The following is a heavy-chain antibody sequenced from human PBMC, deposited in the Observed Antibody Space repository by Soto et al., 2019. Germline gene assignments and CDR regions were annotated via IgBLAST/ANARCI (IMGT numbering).Heavy chain of an antibody. CDR2: MNPNSGDT. CDR3: ASPSEVATSHFYFFTMDV. J-gene: IGHJ6*02. V-gene: IGHV1-8*01. Sequence: QVQLVQSGAEVKKPGASVKVSCRASGYSFTSYDINWVRQATGQGLEWMGWMNPNSGDTGYAQKFQGRLTMTRDTSISTAYMEMSSLRSEDTAIYYCASPSEVATSHFYFFTMDVWGQGTTVTVSS. CDR1: GYSFTSYD. D-gene: IGHD5-12*01.